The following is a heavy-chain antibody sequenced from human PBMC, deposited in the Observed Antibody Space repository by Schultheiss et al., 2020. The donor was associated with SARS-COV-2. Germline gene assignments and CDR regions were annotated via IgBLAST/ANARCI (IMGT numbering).Heavy chain of an antibody. CDR2: IHFLGRI. J-gene: IGHJ4*02. CDR1: GGSITSYH. V-gene: IGHV4-59*01. CDR3: ARGEILSFETLYSLVY. D-gene: IGHD3-10*01. Sequence: SETLSLTCTVSGGSITSYHWSWIRQTPGKGLEWIGYIHFLGRIAYNPSLKDRVTISGDMSKSQFSLNLNSVTAADTAVYYCARGEILSFETLYSLVYWGQGTLVTVSS.